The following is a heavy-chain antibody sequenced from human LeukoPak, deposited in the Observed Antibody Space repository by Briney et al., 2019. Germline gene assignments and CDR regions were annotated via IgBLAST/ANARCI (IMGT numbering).Heavy chain of an antibody. V-gene: IGHV3-30*02. J-gene: IGHJ1*01. CDR2: IRYDGSNK. D-gene: IGHD2-2*02. CDR1: GFTFSSYG. CDR3: ANSPRYCSSTSCYMYFQH. Sequence: GGSLRLSCAASGFTFSSYGMHWVRQAPGKGLEWVAFIRYDGSNKYYADSVKGRFTISRDNSKNTLYLQMNSLRAEDTAVYYCANSPRYCSSTSCYMYFQHWGQGTLVTVSS.